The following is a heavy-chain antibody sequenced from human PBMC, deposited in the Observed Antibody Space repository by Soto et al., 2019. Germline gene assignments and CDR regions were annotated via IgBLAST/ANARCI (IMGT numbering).Heavy chain of an antibody. D-gene: IGHD6-19*01. Sequence: PSETLSLTCIVSGGSISGSYWSWIRQSPGKGLEWLGYVYYTGSTNYSPSLRSRVSISVDTSKNEFSLRLSSVTAADTAVYFCARSVAVTGAHIDYWGQGTQVTVSS. CDR1: GGSISGSY. CDR2: VYYTGST. CDR3: ARSVAVTGAHIDY. V-gene: IGHV4-59*01. J-gene: IGHJ4*02.